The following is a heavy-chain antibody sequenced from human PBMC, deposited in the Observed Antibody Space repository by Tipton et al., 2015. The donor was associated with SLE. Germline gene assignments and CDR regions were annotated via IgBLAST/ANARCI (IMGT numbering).Heavy chain of an antibody. D-gene: IGHD4-17*01. CDR3: ARDQNLRGYLRI. Sequence: TLSLTCTVSGGSISSGSYYWSWIRQPAGKGLEWIGYIYTSGSTNYNPSLKSRVTISVDTSKNQFSLKLSSVTAADTAVYYCARDQNLRGYLRIWGQGTMVTVPS. J-gene: IGHJ3*02. CDR1: GGSISSGSYY. CDR2: IYTSGST. V-gene: IGHV4-61*09.